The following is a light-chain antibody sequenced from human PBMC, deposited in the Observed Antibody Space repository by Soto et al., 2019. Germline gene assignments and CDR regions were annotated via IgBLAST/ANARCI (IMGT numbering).Light chain of an antibody. CDR1: QSVSRSY. CDR2: GAS. V-gene: IGKV3-20*01. Sequence: EIVLTQSPGTLSLSPGERATLSCRASQSVSRSYLAWYQQKPGQAPRLLIYGASSRATGIPDRFSSSGSGTDFTLTISRLEPEDFAVYYCQQYGSSPRITFGQGTRLEIK. CDR3: QQYGSSPRIT. J-gene: IGKJ5*01.